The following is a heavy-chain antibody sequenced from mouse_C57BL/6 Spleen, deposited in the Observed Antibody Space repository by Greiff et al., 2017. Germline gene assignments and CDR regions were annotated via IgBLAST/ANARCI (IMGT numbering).Heavy chain of an antibody. CDR2: ISYDGSN. J-gene: IGHJ3*01. Sequence: EVKLQESGPGLVKPSQSLSLTCSVTGYSITSGYYWNWIRQFPGNKLEWMGYISYDGSNNYNPSLKNRISITRDTSKNQFFLKLNSVTTEDTATYYCAREGAYAWFAYWGQGTLVTVSA. D-gene: IGHD1-1*01. CDR3: AREGAYAWFAY. V-gene: IGHV3-6*01. CDR1: GYSITSGYY.